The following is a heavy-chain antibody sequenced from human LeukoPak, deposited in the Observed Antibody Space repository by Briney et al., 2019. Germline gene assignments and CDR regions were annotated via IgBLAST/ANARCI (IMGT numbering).Heavy chain of an antibody. D-gene: IGHD4-17*01. CDR1: GFTFSDYY. Sequence: PGGSLRLSCAASGFTFSDYYMSWIRQAPGKGLEWVSYISSSSSYTKYADSVKGRFTISRDNANKSLYLQMNSLRAEDTAVYYCARVYGDYYFDYWGQGTQVTVSS. CDR3: ARVYGDYYFDY. J-gene: IGHJ4*02. V-gene: IGHV3-11*06. CDR2: ISSSSSYT.